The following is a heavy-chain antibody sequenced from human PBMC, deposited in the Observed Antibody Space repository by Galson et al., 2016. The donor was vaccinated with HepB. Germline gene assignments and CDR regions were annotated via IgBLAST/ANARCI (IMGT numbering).Heavy chain of an antibody. CDR3: ATELRSWQKGGLDS. D-gene: IGHD4-17*01. CDR2: IYIAGGT. V-gene: IGHV3-53*01. J-gene: IGHJ4*02. Sequence: IYIAGGTYYTDSVRGRFTAYRDNSKNTLFLEMNSLRVEDTAVYYCATELRSWQKGGLDSWGQGTLVTVSS.